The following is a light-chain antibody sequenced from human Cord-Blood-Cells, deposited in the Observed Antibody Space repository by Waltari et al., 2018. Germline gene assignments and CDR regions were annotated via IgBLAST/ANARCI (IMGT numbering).Light chain of an antibody. CDR1: SSYVGGYNY. J-gene: IGLJ3*02. CDR3: SSYTSSSTWV. Sequence: QSALTQPASVSGSPCQSITIYCTGTSSYVGGYNYFSWYQQHPGKAPKLMIYDVSNRPSGVSNRFSGSKSGNTASLTISGLQAEDEADYYCSSYTSSSTWVFGGGTKLTVL. CDR2: DVS. V-gene: IGLV2-14*03.